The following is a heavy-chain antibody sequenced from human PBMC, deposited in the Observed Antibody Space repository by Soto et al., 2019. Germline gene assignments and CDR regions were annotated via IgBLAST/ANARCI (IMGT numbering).Heavy chain of an antibody. CDR1: GFTFNTYA. Sequence: EVQLLESGGGLVQPGGSLRLSCAASGFTFNTYAMSWVRQAPGKGLEWVSAVDGSGDKIYYADSVMGRFTISRDNSKNTLFLQMNSLRDEDTAVYFCAKDLPLERRYYYYYMDVWGKGTTVTVSS. CDR2: VDGSGDKI. CDR3: AKDLPLERRYYYYYMDV. V-gene: IGHV3-23*01. J-gene: IGHJ6*03. D-gene: IGHD1-1*01.